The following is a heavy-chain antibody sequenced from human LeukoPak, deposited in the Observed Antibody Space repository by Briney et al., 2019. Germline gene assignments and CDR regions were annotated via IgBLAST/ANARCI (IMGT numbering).Heavy chain of an antibody. CDR2: ISPSGDIT. CDR3: AREAAAAGINRNYYYYYYMDV. CDR1: GFTFRKHG. Sequence: PGGSLRLSCAASGFTFRKHGMNWVRQAPGKGLEWVSGISPSGDITYYADSVKGRFTISRDNAKNSLYLQMNSLRAEDTAVYYCAREAAAAGINRNYYYYYYMDVWGKGTTVTISS. V-gene: IGHV3-21*01. D-gene: IGHD6-13*01. J-gene: IGHJ6*03.